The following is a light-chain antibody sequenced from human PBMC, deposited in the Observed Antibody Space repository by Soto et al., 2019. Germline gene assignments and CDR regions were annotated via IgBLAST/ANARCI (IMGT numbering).Light chain of an antibody. CDR3: QQYGSSPPIT. Sequence: EIVLTRSPGTLSWSPSEKATLSFSASQSVSRSYLAWYQQKTGQAPRLLIYGASSRATGMPARFSGGGSGRDFTLTIIRMEPADVAVYYCQQYGSSPPITFGQGTKVDIK. CDR1: QSVSRSY. V-gene: IGKV3-20*01. CDR2: GAS. J-gene: IGKJ1*01.